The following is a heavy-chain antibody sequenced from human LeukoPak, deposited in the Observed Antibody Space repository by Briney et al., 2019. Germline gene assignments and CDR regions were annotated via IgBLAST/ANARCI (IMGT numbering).Heavy chain of an antibody. CDR1: GFTFSSYE. J-gene: IGHJ4*02. CDR3: AKGLYYYGSGTYYNIAY. V-gene: IGHV3-48*03. Sequence: PGGSLRLSCAASGFTFSSYEMNWVRQAPGKGLEWVSYISSSGSTIYYADSVKGRFTISRDNAKNSLYLQMNSLRAEDTAVYYCAKGLYYYGSGTYYNIAYWGQGTLVTVSS. CDR2: ISSSGSTI. D-gene: IGHD3-10*01.